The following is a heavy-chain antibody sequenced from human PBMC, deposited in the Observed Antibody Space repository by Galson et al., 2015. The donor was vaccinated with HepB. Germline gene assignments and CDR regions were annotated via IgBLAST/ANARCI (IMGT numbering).Heavy chain of an antibody. V-gene: IGHV6-1*01. Sequence: CAISGDSVSSNSGAWNWIRQSPSRGLEWLGRTYYRSKWYNNYAVSVKSRITINPDTTKNQFSLQLNSVTPEDTAVYYCTRGDLEMTYWGQGTLVTVSS. CDR2: TYYRSKWYN. J-gene: IGHJ4*02. CDR1: GDSVSSNSGA. CDR3: TRGDLEMTY. D-gene: IGHD1-1*01.